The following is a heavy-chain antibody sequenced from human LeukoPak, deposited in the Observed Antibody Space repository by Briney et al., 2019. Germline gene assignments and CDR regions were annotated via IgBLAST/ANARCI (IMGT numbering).Heavy chain of an antibody. Sequence: TSETLSLTCTVSGGSISSSSYYWGWIRQPPGKGLEWIGSIYYSGSTYYNPSLKSRVTISVATSKNQFSLKLSSVTAADTAVYYCATHPDYYDSSGYYLDYWGQGTLVTVSS. CDR1: GGSISSSSYY. CDR3: ATHPDYYDSSGYYLDY. CDR2: IYYSGST. D-gene: IGHD3-22*01. J-gene: IGHJ4*02. V-gene: IGHV4-39*01.